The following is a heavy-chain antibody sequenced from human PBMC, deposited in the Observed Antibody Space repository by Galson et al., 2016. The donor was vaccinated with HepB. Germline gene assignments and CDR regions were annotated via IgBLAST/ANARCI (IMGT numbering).Heavy chain of an antibody. V-gene: IGHV1-24*01. CDR3: AIFTGRRYFEL. CDR1: GYTLTELS. CDR2: FDPQDGGP. D-gene: IGHD3-16*01. Sequence: SVKVSCKVSGYTLTELSIYWVRQAPGKGLEWMGGFDPQDGGPIYADKFQGRVTMTSDTSTSTVYMEVSSLRSDDTAVYYCAIFTGRRYFELWGRGTLVTVSS. J-gene: IGHJ2*01.